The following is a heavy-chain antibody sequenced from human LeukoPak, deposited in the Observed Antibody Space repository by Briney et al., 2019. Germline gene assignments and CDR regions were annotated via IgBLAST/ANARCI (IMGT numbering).Heavy chain of an antibody. Sequence: ETLSLTCTVSGGSISSYYWSWIRQPPGKGLEWIGYIYYSGSTNYNPSLKSRVTISVDTSKNQFSLKLSSVTAADTAVYYCARDGRFNYYGSGTPKYYYGMDVWGQGTTVTVSS. D-gene: IGHD3-10*01. CDR2: IYYSGST. J-gene: IGHJ6*02. CDR3: ARDGRFNYYGSGTPKYYYGMDV. CDR1: GGSISSYY. V-gene: IGHV4-59*01.